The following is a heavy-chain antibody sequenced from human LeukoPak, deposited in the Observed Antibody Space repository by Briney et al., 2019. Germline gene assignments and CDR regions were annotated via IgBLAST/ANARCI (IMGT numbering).Heavy chain of an antibody. CDR2: ISSSSSYI. CDR3: XXXXXXXXXYYYYGMDV. V-gene: IGHV3-21*01. Sequence: GGSLRLSCAASGFTFSSYSMNWVRQAPGKGLEWVSSISSSSSYIYYADSVKGRFTISRDNAKNSLYLQMNSLRAEDTAVYYCXXXXXXXXXYYYYGMDVWGQGTTVTVSS. J-gene: IGHJ6*02. CDR1: GFTFSSYS.